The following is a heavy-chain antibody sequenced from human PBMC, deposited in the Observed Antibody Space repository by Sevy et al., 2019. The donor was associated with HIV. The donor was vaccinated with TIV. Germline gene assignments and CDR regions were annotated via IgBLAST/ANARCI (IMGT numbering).Heavy chain of an antibody. CDR2: IGAYNGNI. Sequence: ASVKVSCKASGYTFSSFGVSWARQAPGQGLEWMGWIGAYNGNIKYAQNLQDRVTMTTDTSTSTAYMELTSLTSDDTAVYFCARISTVRGLFNYFDPWGQGTLVTVSS. CDR3: ARISTVRGLFNYFDP. D-gene: IGHD3-10*01. J-gene: IGHJ5*02. CDR1: GYTFSSFG. V-gene: IGHV1-18*01.